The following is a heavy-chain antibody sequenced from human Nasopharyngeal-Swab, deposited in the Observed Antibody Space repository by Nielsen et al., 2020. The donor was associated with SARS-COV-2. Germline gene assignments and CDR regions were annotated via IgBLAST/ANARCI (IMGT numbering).Heavy chain of an antibody. CDR1: GFTFSSYG. V-gene: IGHV3-30*18. CDR3: AKVPWVDYNDFWSGYSDY. J-gene: IGHJ4*02. D-gene: IGHD3-3*01. Sequence: GESLKISCAASGFTFSSYGMHWVRQAPGKGLEWVAVISYDGSNKYYADSVKGRFTISRDNSKNTLYLQMNSLRAEDTAVYYCAKVPWVDYNDFWSGYSDYWGQGTLVTVSS. CDR2: ISYDGSNK.